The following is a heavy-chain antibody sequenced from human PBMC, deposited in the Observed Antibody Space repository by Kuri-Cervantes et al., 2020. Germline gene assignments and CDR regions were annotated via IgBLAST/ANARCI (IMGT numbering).Heavy chain of an antibody. Sequence: GGSLRLSCAASGFTFDDYGMSWVRQAPGKGLEWVSGINWNGGSTGYADSVKGRFTISRDTSKNTVYLQVNSLRAEDTAVYYCAKCGFYCTGTTCASYFDYWGQGTLVTVSS. J-gene: IGHJ4*02. D-gene: IGHD2-8*02. CDR1: GFTFDDYG. CDR3: AKCGFYCTGTTCASYFDY. V-gene: IGHV3-20*04. CDR2: INWNGGST.